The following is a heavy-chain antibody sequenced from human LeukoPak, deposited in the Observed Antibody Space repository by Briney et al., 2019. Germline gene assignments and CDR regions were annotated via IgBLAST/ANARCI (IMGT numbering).Heavy chain of an antibody. CDR1: GYTLTELV. J-gene: IGHJ4*02. V-gene: IGHV1-24*01. Sequence: ASVKVSCKVSGYTLTELVIHWVRQAPGKGLEWMGGFDPEDGETIYAQKFQGRVTMTENTSTDTAYMELSSLRSEDTAVYYCATNSGSYFLYWGQGTLVTVSS. CDR3: ATNSGSYFLY. D-gene: IGHD1-26*01. CDR2: FDPEDGET.